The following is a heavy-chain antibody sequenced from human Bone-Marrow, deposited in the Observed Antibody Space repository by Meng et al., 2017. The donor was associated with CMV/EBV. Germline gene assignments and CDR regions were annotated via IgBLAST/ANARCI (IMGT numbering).Heavy chain of an antibody. D-gene: IGHD3-9*01. CDR1: GISFSSLG. J-gene: IGHJ6*02. CDR2: ISSSSSYI. CDR3: ARGNDILTGSTSLPFDYYGMDV. Sequence: GESLKISCAASGISFSSLGMNWVRQAPGKGLEWVSSISSSSSYIYYADSVKGRFTISRDNAKNSLYLQMNSLRAEDTAVYYCARGNDILTGSTSLPFDYYGMDVWGQGTTVTVSS. V-gene: IGHV3-21*01.